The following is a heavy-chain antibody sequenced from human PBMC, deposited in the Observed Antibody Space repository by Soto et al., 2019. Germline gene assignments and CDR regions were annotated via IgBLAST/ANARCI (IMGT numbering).Heavy chain of an antibody. Sequence: EVQLEQSGVEVKKPGESLRISCRVYGYSFSVYLLSWVRQMPGKGLEWMGRIDPSDSYATYSPSFQGHVTVSVDTSISTAYLQWSSLRASDTAVYYCARHGFNLGAFDIWGQGTMVTVAS. CDR3: ARHGFNLGAFDI. D-gene: IGHD1-1*01. CDR2: IDPSDSYA. J-gene: IGHJ3*02. CDR1: GYSFSVYL. V-gene: IGHV5-10-1*03.